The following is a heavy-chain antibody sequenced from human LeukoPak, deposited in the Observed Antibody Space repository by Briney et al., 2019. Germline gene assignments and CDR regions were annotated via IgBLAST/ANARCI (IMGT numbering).Heavy chain of an antibody. V-gene: IGHV3-23*01. CDR1: GFTFSSYS. J-gene: IGHJ4*02. CDR3: ARSTSSSYYYFDY. Sequence: GGSLRLSCAASGFTFSSYSMNWVRQAPGKGLEWVSGISGSGGSTNYADSVKGRFTISRDNSKNTLYLQMNSLRAEDTAVYYCARSTSSSYYYFDYWGQGTLVTVSS. D-gene: IGHD6-6*01. CDR2: ISGSGGST.